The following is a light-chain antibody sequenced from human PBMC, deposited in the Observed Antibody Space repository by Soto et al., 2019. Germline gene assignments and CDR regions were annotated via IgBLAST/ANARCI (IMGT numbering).Light chain of an antibody. CDR2: DVS. J-gene: IGLJ2*01. CDR3: SSYTSSSTVV. V-gene: IGLV2-14*01. CDR1: SSDVGGYNY. Sequence: QSALTQPASVSGSPGQSITISCTGTSSDVGGYNYVSWYQQHPGKAPKLMIYDVSNRPSGVSNRFSGPESGNTASLTISGLQAEDESDYYCSSYTSSSTVVFGGGPKVTVL.